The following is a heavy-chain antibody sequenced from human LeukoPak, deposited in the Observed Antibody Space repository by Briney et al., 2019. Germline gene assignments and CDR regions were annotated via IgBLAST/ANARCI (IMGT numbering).Heavy chain of an antibody. CDR3: ARGPGSGSHFAWFDS. V-gene: IGHV4-34*01. J-gene: IGHJ5*01. CDR1: DGPFRGYY. Sequence: SETLSLTCAVYDGPFRGYYWNWIRQPPGKGLEWIGEINHSGSTNYNPSLNSRVTISIDTSKNQFSLKLNSVTAADRAVYYCARGPGSGSHFAWFDSWGQGIQVTVSS. D-gene: IGHD3-10*01. CDR2: INHSGST.